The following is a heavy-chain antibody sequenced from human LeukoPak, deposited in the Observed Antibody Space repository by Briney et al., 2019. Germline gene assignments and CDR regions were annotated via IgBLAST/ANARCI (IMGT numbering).Heavy chain of an antibody. CDR1: GFTFSSYS. V-gene: IGHV3-66*04. CDR3: ARHPSSGWYSDH. Sequence: PGGSLRLSCAASGFTFSSYSMNWVRQAPGKGLEWVSVIYSGGSTYYADSVEGRFTISRDNSKNTLYLQMNSLRAEDTAVYYCARHPSSGWYSDHWGQGTLVTVSS. J-gene: IGHJ5*02. CDR2: IYSGGST. D-gene: IGHD6-19*01.